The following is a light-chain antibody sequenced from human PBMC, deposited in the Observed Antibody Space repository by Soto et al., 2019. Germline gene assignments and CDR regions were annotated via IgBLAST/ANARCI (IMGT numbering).Light chain of an antibody. Sequence: DIQMTQSPSSLSASVGDRVTITCRASQSISSYLNWYQQKPGKAPKLLIYAASSLQSGVPSRFSGSGSGTDVTLTISSLQPEDFATYYCQLAMLTFGGGTKVEIK. J-gene: IGKJ4*01. CDR1: QSISSY. CDR2: AAS. CDR3: QLAMLT. V-gene: IGKV1-39*01.